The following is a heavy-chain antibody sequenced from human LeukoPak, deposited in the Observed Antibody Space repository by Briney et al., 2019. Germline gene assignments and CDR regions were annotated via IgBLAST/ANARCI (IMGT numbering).Heavy chain of an antibody. CDR1: GFTVSNNY. J-gene: IGHJ4*01. D-gene: IGHD3-16*01. V-gene: IGHV3-66*02. CDR3: AERRVLDASFDY. CDR2: IYSGDNT. Sequence: PGGSLRLSRAASGFTVSNNYMSWVRQAPGKGLEWVSVIYSGDNTYYVESVKGRFTISRDNSKNTLFLQMNSLRTEDTAVYYCAERRVLDASFDYWGQGTLVTVSS.